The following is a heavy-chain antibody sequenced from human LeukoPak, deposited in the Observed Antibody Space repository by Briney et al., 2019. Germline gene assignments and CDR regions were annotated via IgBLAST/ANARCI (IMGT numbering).Heavy chain of an antibody. CDR1: GFTFSSYW. D-gene: IGHD3-22*01. J-gene: IGHJ4*02. CDR3: AKYYYDSSGYYITPPARAPDY. V-gene: IGHV3-23*01. Sequence: PGGSLRLSCAASGFTFSSYWMSWVRQAPGKGLQWVSAISGGGVSTYYADSVKGRFTISRDNSKNTLYLQMNSLRAEDTAVYYCAKYYYDSSGYYITPPARAPDYWGQGTLVTVSS. CDR2: ISGGGVST.